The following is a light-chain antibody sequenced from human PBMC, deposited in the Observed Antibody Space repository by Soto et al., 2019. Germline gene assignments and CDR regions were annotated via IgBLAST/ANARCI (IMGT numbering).Light chain of an antibody. V-gene: IGLV1-40*01. J-gene: IGLJ3*02. Sequence: QSVLTQPPSVSGAPSQRVTLSCTGNTSNLGAGYDVHWYQQLPGAAPKLVIFGNRNRPSGVPERFSGSKSGTSASLAITGLQAEDEADYYCQAYDYTLTASVFGGGTKVTVL. CDR3: QAYDYTLTASV. CDR1: TSNLGAGYD. CDR2: GNR.